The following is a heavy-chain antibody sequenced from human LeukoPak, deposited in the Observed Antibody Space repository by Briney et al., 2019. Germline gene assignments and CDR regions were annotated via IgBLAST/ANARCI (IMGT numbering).Heavy chain of an antibody. CDR2: ISGSGGST. CDR1: GFTFKNYA. J-gene: IGHJ5*02. CDR3: AKDGGMYDFWQNWFYP. V-gene: IGHV3-23*01. Sequence: PGESLRLSCETSGFTFKNYAMSWVRQAPGKGPEWVSAISGSGGSTYYADSVKGRFTISRDNSKTTLYLGMDNLRAEDTAMYYCAKDGGMYDFWQNWFYPWGQGNLVTASP. D-gene: IGHD3-3*01.